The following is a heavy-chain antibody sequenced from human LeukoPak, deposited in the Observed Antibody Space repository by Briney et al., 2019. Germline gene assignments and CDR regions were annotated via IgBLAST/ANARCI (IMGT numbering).Heavy chain of an antibody. V-gene: IGHV1-2*02. J-gene: IGHJ4*02. Sequence: GASVKVSCKASGYTFTGYYMHWVRQAPGQGLEWMGWINPNSGGTNYAQRFQGRVTMTRDTSISTAYMELSRLRSDDTAVYYCARGVEMATIDGGIYYFDYWGQGTLVTVSS. CDR1: GYTFTGYY. CDR3: ARGVEMATIDGGIYYFDY. CDR2: INPNSGGT. D-gene: IGHD5-24*01.